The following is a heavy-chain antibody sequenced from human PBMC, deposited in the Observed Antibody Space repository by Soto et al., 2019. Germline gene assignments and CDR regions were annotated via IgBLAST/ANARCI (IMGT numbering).Heavy chain of an antibody. J-gene: IGHJ4*02. V-gene: IGHV1-46*01. D-gene: IGHD6-6*01. Sequence: ASVKVSCKASGYSFTAYFIHWVRQAPLQVLEWMVIVHPSGGNTNYAKKFQGRVTMTWDTSTTTVYMELSSLRSDDTAVYYCARPPYSSSSFFFDYWGQGTQVTVSS. CDR3: ARPPYSSSSFFFDY. CDR1: GYSFTAYF. CDR2: VHPSGGNT.